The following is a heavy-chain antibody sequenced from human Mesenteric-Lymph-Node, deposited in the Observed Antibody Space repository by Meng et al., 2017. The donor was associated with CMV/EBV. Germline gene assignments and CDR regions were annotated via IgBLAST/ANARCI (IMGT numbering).Heavy chain of an antibody. V-gene: IGHV3-23*03. D-gene: IGHD3/OR15-3a*01. CDR3: AKDHGRYEGLAFYYYGLDV. Sequence: GESLKISCAASGFTFSSYAMSWVRQAPGKGLEWVSVIYSGGSSTYYADSVKGRFTISRDNSKNTLYLQMNSLRAEDTALYYCAKDHGRYEGLAFYYYGLDVWGQGTTVTVSS. CDR2: IYSGGSST. CDR1: GFTFSSYA. J-gene: IGHJ6*02.